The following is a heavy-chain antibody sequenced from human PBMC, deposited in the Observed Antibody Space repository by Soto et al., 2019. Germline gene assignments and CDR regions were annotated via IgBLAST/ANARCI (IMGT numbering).Heavy chain of an antibody. CDR2: ISSSSGTI. D-gene: IGHD3-3*01. Sequence: GGSLRLSCAASGFTFSSYSMNLVRQAPGKGLEWVSYISSSSGTIYYADSVKGRFTISRDNAKNSLYLQMNSLRAEDTAVYYCARDARYYDFWNDYWGQGTLVTVSS. J-gene: IGHJ4*02. CDR3: ARDARYYDFWNDY. CDR1: GFTFSSYS. V-gene: IGHV3-48*01.